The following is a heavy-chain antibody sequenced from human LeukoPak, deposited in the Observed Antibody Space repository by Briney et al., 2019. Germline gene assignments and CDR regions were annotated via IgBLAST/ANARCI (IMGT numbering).Heavy chain of an antibody. CDR3: ARDPGYCSSTSCYLGAFDI. CDR1: GGSISSSSYY. J-gene: IGHJ3*02. V-gene: IGHV4-39*07. Sequence: SETLSLTCTVSGGSISSSSYYWGWIRQPPGKGLEWIGSIYYSGSTYYNPSLKSRVTISVDTSMNQFSLKLSSVTAADTAVYYCARDPGYCSSTSCYLGAFDIWGQGTMVTVSS. CDR2: IYYSGST. D-gene: IGHD2-2*01.